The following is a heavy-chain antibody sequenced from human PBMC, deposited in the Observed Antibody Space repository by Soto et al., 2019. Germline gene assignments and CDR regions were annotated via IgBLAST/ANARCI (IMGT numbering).Heavy chain of an antibody. V-gene: IGHV5-10-1*01. J-gene: IGHJ6*02. CDR1: GYSFTSYW. CDR3: ARATEVAADGSHYYGMDV. CDR2: IDPSDSYT. Sequence: GESLKISCKGSGYSFTSYWISWVRQMPGKGLEWMGRIDPSDSYTNYSPSFQGHVTISADKSISTAYLQWSSLKASDTAMYYCARATEVAADGSHYYGMDVWGQGTTVTVSS. D-gene: IGHD6-13*01.